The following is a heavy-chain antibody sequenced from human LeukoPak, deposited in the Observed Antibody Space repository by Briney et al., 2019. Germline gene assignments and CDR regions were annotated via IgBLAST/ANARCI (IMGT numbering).Heavy chain of an antibody. CDR2: MNPNSGNT. J-gene: IGHJ5*02. D-gene: IGHD3-10*01. Sequence: ASVKVSCKASGYTFTSYDINWVRQATGQGLEWMGWMNPNSGNTSYAQKFQGRVTMTRDTSTSTVYMELSSLRSEDTAVYYCARVKGWFGAKNWFDPWGQGTLVTVSS. V-gene: IGHV1-8*01. CDR3: ARVKGWFGAKNWFDP. CDR1: GYTFTSYD.